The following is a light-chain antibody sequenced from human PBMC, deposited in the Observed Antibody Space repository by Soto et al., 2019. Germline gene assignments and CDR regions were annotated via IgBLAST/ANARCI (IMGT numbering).Light chain of an antibody. CDR1: SSDVVAYNY. CDR3: FSYTTSSPYV. CDR2: DVS. J-gene: IGLJ1*01. Sequence: QSVLTQPGSVSGSPGQSITISCTGTSSDVVAYNYVSWYQQLPGKAPKLMIYDVSNRSSGVSNRFSGSKSGNTASLTISGLKAEDETDYYCFSYTTSSPYVFGTGTKVTVL. V-gene: IGLV2-14*03.